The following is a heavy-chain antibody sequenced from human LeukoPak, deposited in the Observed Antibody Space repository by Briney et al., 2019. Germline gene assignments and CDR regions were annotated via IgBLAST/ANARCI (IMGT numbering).Heavy chain of an antibody. Sequence: PSETLSLTCAVSGGSISSSNWWSWVRQPPGKGLEWIGEIYHSGSTNYNPSLKSRVTISVDTSKNQFSLKLSSVTAADTAVYYCARGILEWLFYYFDYWGQGTLVTVSS. CDR1: GGSISSSNW. CDR3: ARGILEWLFYYFDY. J-gene: IGHJ4*02. D-gene: IGHD3-3*01. V-gene: IGHV4-4*02. CDR2: IYHSGST.